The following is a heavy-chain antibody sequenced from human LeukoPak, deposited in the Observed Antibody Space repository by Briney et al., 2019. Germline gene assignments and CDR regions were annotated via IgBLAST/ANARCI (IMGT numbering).Heavy chain of an antibody. J-gene: IGHJ4*02. CDR2: ISGSGGST. V-gene: IGHV3-23*01. Sequence: PGGSLRLSCAASGFTFSSYAMSWVRQAPGKGLEWVSAISGSGGSTYYADSVKGRFTIPRDNSKNTLYLQMNSLRAEDTAVYYCATIGYCSSTSCYTFWRYWGQGTLVTVSS. CDR3: ATIGYCSSTSCYTFWRY. CDR1: GFTFSSYA. D-gene: IGHD2-2*02.